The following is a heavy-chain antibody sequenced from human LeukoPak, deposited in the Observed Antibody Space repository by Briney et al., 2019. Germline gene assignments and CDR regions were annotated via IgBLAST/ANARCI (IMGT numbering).Heavy chain of an antibody. J-gene: IGHJ4*02. CDR1: GFIFRDYW. D-gene: IGHD6-19*01. CDR2: INPDGSDK. V-gene: IGHV3-7*01. Sequence: GGSLRLSCAGSGFIFRDYWLTWVRQAPEKGLEWVANINPDGSDKNYVDSLKGRFTIFRDNAKNLLFLQMNSLRVEDTAVYYCAGPPQAGPFDYWGQGTLVTVSS. CDR3: AGPPQAGPFDY.